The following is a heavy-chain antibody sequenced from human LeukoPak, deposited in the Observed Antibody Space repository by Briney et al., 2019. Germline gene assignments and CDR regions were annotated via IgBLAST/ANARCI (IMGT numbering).Heavy chain of an antibody. CDR1: GGSFSGYY. J-gene: IGHJ1*01. Sequence: PSETLSLTCAVYGGSFSGYYWSWIRQPPGKGLEWIGEINHSGSTNYNPSLKSRVTISVDTSKNQFSLKLSSVTAADTAVYYCARDEPSCSGGSCYKYFQHWGQGTLVTVSS. CDR2: INHSGST. V-gene: IGHV4-34*01. D-gene: IGHD2-15*01. CDR3: ARDEPSCSGGSCYKYFQH.